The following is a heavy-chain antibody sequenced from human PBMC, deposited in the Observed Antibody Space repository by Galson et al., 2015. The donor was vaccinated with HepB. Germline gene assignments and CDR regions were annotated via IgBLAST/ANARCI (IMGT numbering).Heavy chain of an antibody. CDR3: GCSGQNYYGSGSYWALTYGMDV. CDR2: ISSSSSYI. V-gene: IGHV3-21*01. D-gene: IGHD3-10*01. J-gene: IGHJ6*02. Sequence: SLRLSCAASGFTFSSYSMNWVRQAPGKGLEWVSSISSSSSYIYYADSVKGRFTISRDNAKNSLYLQMNSLRAEDTAVYYCGCSGQNYYGSGSYWALTYGMDVWGQGTTVTVSS. CDR1: GFTFSSYS.